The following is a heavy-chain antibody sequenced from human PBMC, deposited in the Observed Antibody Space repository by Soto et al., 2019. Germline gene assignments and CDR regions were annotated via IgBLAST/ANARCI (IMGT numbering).Heavy chain of an antibody. J-gene: IGHJ4*02. CDR3: AREGRGKKAGYNGLVSLGY. Sequence: SVKVSCKVSGSRFSNYVISWVRQAPGHGLEWLGRIIPIFNSTRYAQNFQGRVTITADKSTSTASLELSSLRSDDTAVYYCAREGRGKKAGYNGLVSLGYWGQGTLVTVSS. CDR1: GSRFSNYV. CDR2: IIPIFNST. D-gene: IGHD2-2*02. V-gene: IGHV1-69*06.